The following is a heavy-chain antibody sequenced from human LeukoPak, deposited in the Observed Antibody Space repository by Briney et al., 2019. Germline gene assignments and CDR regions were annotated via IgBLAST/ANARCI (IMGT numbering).Heavy chain of an antibody. CDR3: AKAGHQYCGGDCYTIDY. J-gene: IGHJ4*02. CDR2: IRYDGSNK. CDR1: GFTFSSYG. Sequence: PGGSLRLSCAASGFTFSSYGMHWVRQAPGKGLEWVAFIRYDGSNKYYADSVKGRFTISRDNSKNTLYLQMNSLRAEDTAVYYCAKAGHQYCGGDCYTIDYWGQGTLVTVSS. D-gene: IGHD2-21*02. V-gene: IGHV3-30*02.